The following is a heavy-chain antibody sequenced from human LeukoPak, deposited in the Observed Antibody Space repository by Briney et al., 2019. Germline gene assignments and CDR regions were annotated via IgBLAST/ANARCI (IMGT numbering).Heavy chain of an antibody. V-gene: IGHV3-21*01. CDR2: ISSSSASI. CDR1: GFTFSSYS. J-gene: IGHJ4*02. D-gene: IGHD3-22*01. CDR3: ASSPNYYDSSGYYGYFDY. Sequence: GGSLRLSCAASGFTFSSYSMNWVRQAPGKGLEWVSIISSSSASIYYADSVKGRFTISRDNAKNSLYLQMNSLRAEDTAVYYCASSPNYYDSSGYYGYFDYWGQGTLVTVSS.